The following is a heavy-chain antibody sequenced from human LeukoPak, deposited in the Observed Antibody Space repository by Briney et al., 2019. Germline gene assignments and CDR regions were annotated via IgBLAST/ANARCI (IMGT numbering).Heavy chain of an antibody. CDR3: ASPRGFSYGYFDY. J-gene: IGHJ4*02. V-gene: IGHV4-39*01. Sequence: SETLSLTCTVSGGSISSSSAYWGWIRQPPGRGLEWIGSIYYRKNTYYNPSLKSRVTISADTSKNQFSLTLGSVSATDTAVYYCASPRGFSYGYFDYWGQGTLVTVSS. CDR1: GGSISSSSAY. CDR2: IYYRKNT. D-gene: IGHD5-18*01.